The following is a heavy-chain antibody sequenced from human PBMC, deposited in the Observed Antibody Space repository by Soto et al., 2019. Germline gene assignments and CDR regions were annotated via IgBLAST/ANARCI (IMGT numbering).Heavy chain of an antibody. CDR3: ARDVQLNYYDGTFSYYALDV. Sequence: SVKVSCKASGGTFSSHAISWVRQAPGQGLEWMGGIIPFFKATNYAQKFQGRVTITADDSTSTAYMDLYSLRSEDTAVYYCARDVQLNYYDGTFSYYALDVWVQGTTVIVSS. CDR2: IIPFFKAT. J-gene: IGHJ6*02. V-gene: IGHV1-69*13. CDR1: GGTFSSHA. D-gene: IGHD3-16*01.